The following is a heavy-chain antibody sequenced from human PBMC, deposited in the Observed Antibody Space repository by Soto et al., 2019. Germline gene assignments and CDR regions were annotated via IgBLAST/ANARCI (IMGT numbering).Heavy chain of an antibody. CDR1: GFSLSTSGVG. CDR2: IYWNDDK. V-gene: IGHV2-5*01. D-gene: IGHD2-2*01. Sequence: GSGPTLVNPTQTLTLTCTFSGFSLSTSGVGVGWIRQPPGKALEWLALIYWNDDKRYSPSLKSRLTITKDTSKNQVVLTMTNMDPVDTATYYCAHLVGHAVVVPAAKLSYFDYWGQGTLVTVSS. J-gene: IGHJ4*02. CDR3: AHLVGHAVVVPAAKLSYFDY.